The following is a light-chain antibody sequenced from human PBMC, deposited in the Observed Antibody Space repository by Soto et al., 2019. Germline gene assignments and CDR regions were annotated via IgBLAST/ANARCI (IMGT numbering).Light chain of an antibody. V-gene: IGLV2-14*01. CDR2: EVS. CDR1: SSDVGGYIY. J-gene: IGLJ1*01. Sequence: QSALTQPASVSGSPGQSITISCTGTSSDVGGYIYVSWYQQHPGKAPKLMIYEVSNRPSGVSNRFSGSKSGNTASLTISGLQAEDEADYFCNSYGSTSTRYVFGTGTKVTVL. CDR3: NSYGSTSTRYV.